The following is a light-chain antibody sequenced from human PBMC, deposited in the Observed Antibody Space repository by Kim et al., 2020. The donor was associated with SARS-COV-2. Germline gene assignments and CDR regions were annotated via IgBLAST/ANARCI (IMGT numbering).Light chain of an antibody. CDR1: SYNSGAGYD. V-gene: IGLV1-40*01. J-gene: IGLJ3*02. Sequence: QRVTISCTGSSYNSGAGYDVHWYQQLPGTAPKLLIYGNSNRPSGVPDRFSGSKSGTSASLAITGLQAEDEADYYCQSYDISLSGWVFGGGTQLTVL. CDR3: QSYDISLSGWV. CDR2: GNS.